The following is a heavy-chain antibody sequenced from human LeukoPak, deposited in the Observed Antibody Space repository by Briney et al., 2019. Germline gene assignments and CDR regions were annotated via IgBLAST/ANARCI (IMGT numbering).Heavy chain of an antibody. J-gene: IGHJ4*02. CDR1: GFTFGSYG. V-gene: IGHV3-48*03. CDR2: ISSSGRNI. Sequence: PGGSRRLSCAASGFTFGSYGMNWVRQAPGGVLEWVSYISSSGRNIYYADSVNGRFTISRDNAKHSMYLQMNSLGAEDTAVYYCARAASLDKELDYWGQGTMVTVSS. CDR3: ARAASLDKELDY. D-gene: IGHD1-26*01.